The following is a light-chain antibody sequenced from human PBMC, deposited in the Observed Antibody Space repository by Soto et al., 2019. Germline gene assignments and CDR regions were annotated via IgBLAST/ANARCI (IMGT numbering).Light chain of an antibody. Sequence: QSVLTQPASVSGSPGQSITISCTGTSSDVGGYNYVSWYQQHPGKAPKLVIYDVSNRPSGVSNRFSGSKSGNTASLTISGLQAEDEADYYCSSYTSSSTVVVFGGGTKLTVL. V-gene: IGLV2-14*01. CDR3: SSYTSSSTVVV. CDR2: DVS. CDR1: SSDVGGYNY. J-gene: IGLJ2*01.